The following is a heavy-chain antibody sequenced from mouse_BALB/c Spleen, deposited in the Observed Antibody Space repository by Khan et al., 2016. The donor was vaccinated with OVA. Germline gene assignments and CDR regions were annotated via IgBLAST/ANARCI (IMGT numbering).Heavy chain of an antibody. V-gene: IGHV1-7*01. Sequence: VQLQQSGAELAKPGASVKISCKASGYTFSSYWMHWVKQSPGQGLEWIGYINPTAGYTDYNEKFKDKATLSGDNSYSTAYMQLSSLTSEYYEVYYYERERIDKWGQGTTLTVSS. CDR1: GYTFSSYW. CDR3: ERERIDK. CDR2: INPTAGYT. J-gene: IGHJ2*01.